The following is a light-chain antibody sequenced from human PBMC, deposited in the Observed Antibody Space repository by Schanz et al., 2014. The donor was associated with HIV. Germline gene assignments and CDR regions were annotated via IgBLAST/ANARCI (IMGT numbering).Light chain of an antibody. Sequence: QSALTQPASVSGSPGQSISISCTGTSGDVGSYNYVSWYQQHPGKAPKLMIYDVSNRPSGVSNRFSGSKSGNTASLTISGLQAEDEADYYCSSYTSSSFVVFGGGTKLTVL. J-gene: IGLJ2*01. CDR2: DVS. V-gene: IGLV2-14*03. CDR3: SSYTSSSFVV. CDR1: SGDVGSYNY.